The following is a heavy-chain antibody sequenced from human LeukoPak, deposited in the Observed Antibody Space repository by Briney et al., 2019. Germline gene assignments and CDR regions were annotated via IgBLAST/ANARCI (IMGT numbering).Heavy chain of an antibody. D-gene: IGHD6-19*01. Sequence: PGRSLRLSCAASGFTFSSYAISWVRQAPGQGLEWMGGIIPIFGTANYAQKFQGRVTITADESTSTAYMELSSLRSEDTAVYYCARRRRSSGWFSVDYWGQGTLVTVSS. V-gene: IGHV1-69*01. CDR1: GFTFSSYA. CDR3: ARRRRSSGWFSVDY. J-gene: IGHJ4*02. CDR2: IIPIFGTA.